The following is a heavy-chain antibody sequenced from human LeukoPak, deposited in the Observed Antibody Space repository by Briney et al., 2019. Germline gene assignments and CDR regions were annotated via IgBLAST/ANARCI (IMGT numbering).Heavy chain of an antibody. CDR3: ARLGAMVDY. V-gene: IGHV4-59*08. D-gene: IGHD1-26*01. CDR2: IYYSGST. Sequence: PSETLSLTCTVSGGSISSYYWSWIRQPPGKGLEWIGYIYYSGSTNYNPSLKSRVTISVDTSKNQFSLKLGSVTAADTAVYYCARLGAMVDYWGQGTLVTVSS. J-gene: IGHJ4*02. CDR1: GGSISSYY.